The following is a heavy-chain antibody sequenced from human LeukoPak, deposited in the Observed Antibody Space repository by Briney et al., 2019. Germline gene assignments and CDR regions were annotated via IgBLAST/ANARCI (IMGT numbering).Heavy chain of an antibody. D-gene: IGHD3-16*01. CDR2: IIPIFGTA. Sequence: SVKVSCKASGGTFSSYAISWVRQAPGQGLEWMGGIIPIFGTANYAQKFQGRVTITTDKSTSTAYMELSSLRSEDTAVYYCARDFFMITFGGAIGYWGQGTPVTVSS. CDR3: ARDFFMITFGGAIGY. CDR1: GGTFSSYA. V-gene: IGHV1-69*05. J-gene: IGHJ4*02.